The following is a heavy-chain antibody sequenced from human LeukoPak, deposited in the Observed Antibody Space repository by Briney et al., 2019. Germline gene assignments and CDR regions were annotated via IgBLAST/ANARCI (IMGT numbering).Heavy chain of an antibody. D-gene: IGHD2-15*01. CDR2: ISGSGGST. J-gene: IGHJ4*02. V-gene: IGHV3-23*01. CDR3: AKSFIRHVNSGGSSPQDY. Sequence: GGSLRLSCAASGFTFSSYGMSWVRQAPGKGLEWVSAISGSGGSTYYADSVKGRFTISRDNSKNTLYLQMNSLRAEDTAVYYCAKSFIRHVNSGGSSPQDYWGRGTLVTVSS. CDR1: GFTFSSYG.